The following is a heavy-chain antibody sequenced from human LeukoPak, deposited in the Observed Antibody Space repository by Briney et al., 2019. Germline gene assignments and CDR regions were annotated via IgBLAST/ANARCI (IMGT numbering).Heavy chain of an antibody. J-gene: IGHJ5*02. Sequence: PSETLSLTCAVYGGSFSGYYWSWIRQPPGKGLEWIGYIYYSGSTNYNPSLKSRVTISVDTSKNQFSLKLSSVTAADTAVYYCARGYCSGGSCSSFAFDPWGQGTLVTVSS. CDR2: IYYSGST. V-gene: IGHV4-59*08. CDR3: ARGYCSGGSCSSFAFDP. CDR1: GGSFSGYY. D-gene: IGHD2-15*01.